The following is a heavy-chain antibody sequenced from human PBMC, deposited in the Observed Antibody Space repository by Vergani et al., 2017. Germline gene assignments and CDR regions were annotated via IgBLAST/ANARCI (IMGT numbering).Heavy chain of an antibody. V-gene: IGHV1-2*02. Sequence: QVQLVQSGAEVKKPGASVKVSCKASGYTFTGYYMHWVRQAPGQGLEWMGWINPNSGGTNYAQKFQERVTMTRDTSISTAYMELSRPGADDTAVYYCAREIAVAGKRLKALHYWGQGTLVTVSS. CDR3: AREIAVAGKRLKALHY. CDR1: GYTFTGYY. J-gene: IGHJ4*02. D-gene: IGHD6-19*01. CDR2: INPNSGGT.